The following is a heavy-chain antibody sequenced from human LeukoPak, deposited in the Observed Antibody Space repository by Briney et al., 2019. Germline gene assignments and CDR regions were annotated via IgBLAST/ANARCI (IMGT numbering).Heavy chain of an antibody. Sequence: GGSLTLSCASSGFTFSSYAKHWVRQAPGKGLEYVSAISSNGGSTYYANSVKGRFTISRDNSKNTLYLQMGSLRAEDMAVYYCARVSKTEPFDYWGQGTLVTLSS. D-gene: IGHD1-1*01. CDR2: ISSNGGST. V-gene: IGHV3-64*01. J-gene: IGHJ4*02. CDR1: GFTFSSYA. CDR3: ARVSKTEPFDY.